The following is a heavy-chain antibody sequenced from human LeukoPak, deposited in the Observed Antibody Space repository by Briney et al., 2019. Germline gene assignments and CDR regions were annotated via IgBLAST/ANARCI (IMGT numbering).Heavy chain of an antibody. CDR2: ISYDGTKR. CDR1: GFTFSNYA. V-gene: IGHV3-30*04. CDR3: ARDLVSGSYGGWFDP. D-gene: IGHD1-26*01. Sequence: PGGSLRPSCAASGFTFSNYAMHWVRQAPGKGLEWVAVISYDGTKRYYQDSVKGRFTISRDNSKNTLYLQVSSLRPEDTAVYYCARDLVSGSYGGWFDPRGQGTLVTVSS. J-gene: IGHJ5*02.